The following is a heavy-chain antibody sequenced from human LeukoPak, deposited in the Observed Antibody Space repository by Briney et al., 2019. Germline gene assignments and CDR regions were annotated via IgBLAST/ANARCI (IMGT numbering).Heavy chain of an antibody. CDR2: MNPNSGNT. D-gene: IGHD3-3*01. J-gene: IGHJ6*02. CDR3: ARREWLFRYYGMDV. Sequence: ASVKVSCKASGYTFTSYDINWVRQATGQGLEWMGWMNPNSGNTGYAQKFQGRVTMTRNTSISTAYMELSSLRSEDTAVCYCARREWLFRYYGMDVWGQGTTVTVSS. V-gene: IGHV1-8*01. CDR1: GYTFTSYD.